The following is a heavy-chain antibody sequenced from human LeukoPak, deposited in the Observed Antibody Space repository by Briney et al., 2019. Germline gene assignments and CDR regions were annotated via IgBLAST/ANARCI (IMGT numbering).Heavy chain of an antibody. CDR3: ARFIAARPWDY. J-gene: IGHJ4*02. V-gene: IGHV4-38-2*01. Sequence: SETLSLTCAVSGYSISSGYYWGWIRQPPGKGLEWIGSIYHSGSTYYNPSLKSRVTISVDTSKNQFSLKLSSVTAADTAVYYCARFIAARPWDYWGQGTLVTVSS. D-gene: IGHD6-6*01. CDR1: GYSISSGYY. CDR2: IYHSGST.